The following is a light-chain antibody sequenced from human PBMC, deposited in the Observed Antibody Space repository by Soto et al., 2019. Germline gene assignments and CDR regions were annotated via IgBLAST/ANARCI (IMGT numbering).Light chain of an antibody. CDR1: SSDVGIYNY. V-gene: IGLV2-14*01. CDR2: EVT. Sequence: QSALTQPASVSGSAGQSIAISCTGSSSDVGIYNYVSWYQQHPGKVPKLIIYEVTSRPPGVSIRFSGSKSGNTASLTISGLQPEDEADYYCSSYTTSSTRVFGTGTKLTVL. CDR3: SSYTTSSTRV. J-gene: IGLJ1*01.